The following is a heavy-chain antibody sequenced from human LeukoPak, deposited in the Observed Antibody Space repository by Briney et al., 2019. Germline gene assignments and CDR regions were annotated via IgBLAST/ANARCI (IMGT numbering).Heavy chain of an antibody. Sequence: GGPLRLSCAASGFTFSDYYMSWIRQAPGKGLEWVSYISSSSSYTNFADSVKGRFTISRDNAKNSLYLQMNSLRAEDTAVYYCARDQSGTLDYWGQGTLVTVSS. CDR3: ARDQSGTLDY. CDR1: GFTFSDYY. D-gene: IGHD3-10*01. J-gene: IGHJ4*02. V-gene: IGHV3-11*05. CDR2: ISSSSSYT.